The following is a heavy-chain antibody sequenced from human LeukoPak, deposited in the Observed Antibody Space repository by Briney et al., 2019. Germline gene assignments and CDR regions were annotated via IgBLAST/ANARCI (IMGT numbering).Heavy chain of an antibody. CDR2: INPNNGYT. J-gene: IGHJ4*02. V-gene: IGHV1-2*02. CDR1: GHTSTGFY. CDR3: ATVRPNYDFWIGHY. D-gene: IGHD3-3*01. Sequence: GASVKVSCKASGHTSTGFYIHWMRQAPGQGLEWMGWINPNNGYTNYGQKFQGRVTMTGDTSISTAYMELTRLTSDDTAVYYCATVRPNYDFWIGHYWGQGTLVTVSS.